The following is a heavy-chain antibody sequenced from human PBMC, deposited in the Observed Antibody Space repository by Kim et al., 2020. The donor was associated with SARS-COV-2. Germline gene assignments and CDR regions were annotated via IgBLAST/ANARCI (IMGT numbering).Heavy chain of an antibody. J-gene: IGHJ4*02. CDR1: GFTPTSHW. CDR2: IKHDGSET. CDR3: ARGSGWLIEH. V-gene: IGHV3-7*05. D-gene: IGHD6-19*01. Sequence: GGSLRLSCEASGFTPTSHWMNWVRQTPGKGLEWVANIKHDGSETKYVDSVKGRFTISRDSAKNSMYLQMNSLSADDTAVYYCARGSGWLIEHWGQGTLVTVSS.